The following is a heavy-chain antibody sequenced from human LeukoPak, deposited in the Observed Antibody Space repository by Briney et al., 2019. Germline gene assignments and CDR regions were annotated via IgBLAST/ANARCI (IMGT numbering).Heavy chain of an antibody. CDR2: IYYSGST. CDR1: GDSISSRSYY. Sequence: SETLSLTCTVSGDSISSRSYYWGWIRQPPGKGLEWIGSIYYSGSTYYNPSLKSRVTISVNTSKNQFSLKLSSVTAADTAVYYCARAPEYGLYYFDYWGQGTLVTVSS. J-gene: IGHJ4*02. CDR3: ARAPEYGLYYFDY. D-gene: IGHD1-14*01. V-gene: IGHV4-39*07.